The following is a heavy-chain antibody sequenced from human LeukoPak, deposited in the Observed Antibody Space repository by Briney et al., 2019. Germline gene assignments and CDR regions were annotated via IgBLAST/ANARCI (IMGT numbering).Heavy chain of an antibody. J-gene: IGHJ4*02. CDR2: ISSSATYI. D-gene: IGHD3-9*01. Sequence: GGSLRLSCAASGFTFSAYSMNWVRQPPGKGLEWVSYISSSATYIYYADSVKGRFTISRDRNSLYLQMDSLRAEDTAVYCCARGHYDVLAASYKWTPDYWGQGTLVTVSS. CDR3: ARGHYDVLAASYKWTPDY. V-gene: IGHV3-21*01. CDR1: GFTFSAYS.